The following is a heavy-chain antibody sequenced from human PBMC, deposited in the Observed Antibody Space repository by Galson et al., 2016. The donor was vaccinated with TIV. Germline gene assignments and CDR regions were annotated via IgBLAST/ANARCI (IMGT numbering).Heavy chain of an antibody. D-gene: IGHD2-2*03. CDR3: GRDPGWIRGDY. V-gene: IGHV4-38-2*02. Sequence: ETLSLTCAVSGYSISSGYYFGWIRQSPGKGLEWIASIYHTGRAYYNPSLNSRVTISVDTSKNQFSLRLSSVTAADTAVYCCGRDPGWIRGDYWGQGILVTVSS. CDR2: IYHTGRA. J-gene: IGHJ4*02. CDR1: GYSISSGYY.